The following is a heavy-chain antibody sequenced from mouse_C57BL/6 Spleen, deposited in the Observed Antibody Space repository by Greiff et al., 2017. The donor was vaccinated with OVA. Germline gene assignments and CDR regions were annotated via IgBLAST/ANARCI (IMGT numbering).Heavy chain of an antibody. V-gene: IGHV1-69*01. J-gene: IGHJ1*03. CDR2: IDPSDSYT. CDR1: GYTFTSYW. Sequence: QVQLQQPGAELVMPGASVKLSCKASGYTFTSYWIHWVKQRPGQGLEWIGEIDPSDSYTNYNQKFKGKSTLTVDKSSSTAYMQLSSLTSEDSAVYYCARSGGLRWYFDVWGTGTTVTVSS. D-gene: IGHD6-2*01. CDR3: ARSGGLRWYFDV.